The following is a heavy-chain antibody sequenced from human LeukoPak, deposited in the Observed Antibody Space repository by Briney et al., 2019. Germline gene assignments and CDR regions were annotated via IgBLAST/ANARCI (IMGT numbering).Heavy chain of an antibody. CDR1: GGSISSYY. CDR3: ARGGPPAMPP. Sequence: PSETLSLTCTVSGGSISSYYWSWIRQPPGKGLEWIGDIYYSGSTNYNPSLKIRVTISVDASKNQFSLKLSSVTAADTAVFYWARGGPPAMPPWGRGTLATVS. J-gene: IGHJ5*02. V-gene: IGHV4-59*01. CDR2: IYYSGST. D-gene: IGHD2-2*01.